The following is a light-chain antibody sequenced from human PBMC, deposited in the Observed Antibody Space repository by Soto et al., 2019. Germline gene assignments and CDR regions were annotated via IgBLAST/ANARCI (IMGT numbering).Light chain of an antibody. J-gene: IGKJ2*01. CDR2: GAS. CDR1: QIISTY. V-gene: IGKV1-39*01. Sequence: DIQMTQSPSSLAASVGDRVTISCRASQIISTYLNWYQQKPGQVPTLLIYGASSLQSGVPSRFSASGSGTDFTLSISSLQREYFATYYCQQSYSTPHTFGQGTKLEIK. CDR3: QQSYSTPHT.